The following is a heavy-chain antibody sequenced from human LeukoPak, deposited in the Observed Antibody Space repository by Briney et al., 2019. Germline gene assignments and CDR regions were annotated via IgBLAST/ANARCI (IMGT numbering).Heavy chain of an antibody. D-gene: IGHD4-17*01. CDR1: GGSIRSFDYY. V-gene: IGHV4-30-4*01. CDR2: IYYGGST. Sequence: PSETLSLTCTVSGGSIRSFDYYWSWIRQSPGKGLEWIGYIYYGGSTYYNPSLKSRVTISVDTSKNQFSLKLSSVTAADTAVCYCARDRPYGDYGDDYYYGMDVWGQGTTVTVSS. J-gene: IGHJ6*02. CDR3: ARDRPYGDYGDDYYYGMDV.